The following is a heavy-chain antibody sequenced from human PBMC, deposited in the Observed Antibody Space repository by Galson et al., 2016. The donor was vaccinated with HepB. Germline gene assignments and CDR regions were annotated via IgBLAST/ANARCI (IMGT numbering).Heavy chain of an antibody. J-gene: IGHJ6*02. CDR2: ISAHNGRT. CDR1: GYTFDTYG. V-gene: IGHV1-18*01. CDR3: ARGYYDFWSGDYRSSLYYYYGLDV. D-gene: IGHD3-3*01. Sequence: SVKVSCKASGYTFDTYGINWVRQAPGQGLEWVGWISAHNGRTDYAQKFQGSATVTIDTSTNTGYMELRNLRSDDTAVYYCARGYYDFWSGDYRSSLYYYYGLDVWGQGATVTVS.